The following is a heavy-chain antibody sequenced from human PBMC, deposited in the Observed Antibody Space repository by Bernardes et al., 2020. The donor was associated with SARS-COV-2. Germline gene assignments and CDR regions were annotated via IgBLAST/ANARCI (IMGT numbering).Heavy chain of an antibody. CDR1: GFTFSNAW. CDR2: IKSKTDGGTT. D-gene: IGHD3-3*01. V-gene: IGHV3-15*01. CDR3: TTDGKTYYDFWSGFPFDY. Sequence: GGSLRLSCAASGFTFSNAWMSWVRQAPGKGLEWVGRIKSKTDGGTTDYAAPVKGRFTISRDDSKNTLYLQMNSLKTEDTAVYYCTTDGKTYYDFWSGFPFDYWGQGTLVTVSS. J-gene: IGHJ4*02.